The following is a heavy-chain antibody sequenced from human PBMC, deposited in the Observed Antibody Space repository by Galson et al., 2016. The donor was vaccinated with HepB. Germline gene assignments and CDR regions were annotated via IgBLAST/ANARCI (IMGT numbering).Heavy chain of an antibody. Sequence: SLRLSCAASGFAFETFAMHWVRQAPGKGLEWVALLSYDGSKTYVTDSVKGRLTISRDNSKNTLYLQMKGLSTEDSAIYFCARGMPYCSGSYNYLDSWGQGTLVTVSS. J-gene: IGHJ4*02. D-gene: IGHD3-10*01. V-gene: IGHV3-30*19. CDR3: ARGMPYCSGSYNYLDS. CDR2: LSYDGSKT. CDR1: GFAFETFA.